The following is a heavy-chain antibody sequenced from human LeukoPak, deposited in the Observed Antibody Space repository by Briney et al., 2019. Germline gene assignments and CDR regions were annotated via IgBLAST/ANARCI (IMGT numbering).Heavy chain of an antibody. V-gene: IGHV4-59*01. J-gene: IGHJ4*02. Sequence: SETLSLTCTVSGGSISSYYWSWIRQPPGKGLEWIGYIYYSGSTNYNPSLKSRVTISVDTSKNQFSLKLSSVTAADTAVYYCARVNYDFWSGLLDCWGQGTLVTVSS. CDR1: GGSISSYY. CDR3: ARVNYDFWSGLLDC. D-gene: IGHD3-3*01. CDR2: IYYSGST.